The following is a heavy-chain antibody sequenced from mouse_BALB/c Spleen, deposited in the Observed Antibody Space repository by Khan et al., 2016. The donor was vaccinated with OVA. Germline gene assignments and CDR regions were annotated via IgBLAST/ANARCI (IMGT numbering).Heavy chain of an antibody. D-gene: IGHD2-14*01. CDR2: IRSAGKT. J-gene: IGHJ3*01. CDR3: ARNSYMYDFTY. Sequence: QLQLKESGPGLVRPSQTLSITCTVSGFSLTTYGVHWVRQSPGKGLEWLGVIRSAGKTDYNAAFIYRLSITKDNSQSQVFFKMNSLQADDTAMYYCARNSYMYDFTYWGQGTLVTVSA. V-gene: IGHV2-2*01. CDR1: GFSLTTYG.